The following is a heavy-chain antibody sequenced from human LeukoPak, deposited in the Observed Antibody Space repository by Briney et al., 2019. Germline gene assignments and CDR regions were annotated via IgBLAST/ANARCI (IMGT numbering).Heavy chain of an antibody. Sequence: ASVKVSCKVSGYTLTELSMHWVRQAPGKGPEWMGGFDPEDGETIYAQKFQGRVTMTEDTSTDTAYMELSSLRSEDTAVYYCATKGMVAYCGGDCYSSFDYWGQGTLVTVSS. CDR2: FDPEDGET. D-gene: IGHD2-21*02. J-gene: IGHJ4*02. CDR1: GYTLTELS. V-gene: IGHV1-24*01. CDR3: ATKGMVAYCGGDCYSSFDY.